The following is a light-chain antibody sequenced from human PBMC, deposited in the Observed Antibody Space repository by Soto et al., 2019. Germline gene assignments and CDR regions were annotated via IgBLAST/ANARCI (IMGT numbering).Light chain of an antibody. CDR2: AAS. CDR3: QQSYSTLWT. CDR1: QSVSVNS. V-gene: IGKV3-20*01. J-gene: IGKJ1*01. Sequence: EIVLTQSPGTLSLSPGERATLSCRASQSVSVNSLAWYQQKGGQAPRLLIYAASTRATGVPDRFSGTGSGTDFALTISRLETDDSAVYYCQQSYSTLWTFGQGTKVEIK.